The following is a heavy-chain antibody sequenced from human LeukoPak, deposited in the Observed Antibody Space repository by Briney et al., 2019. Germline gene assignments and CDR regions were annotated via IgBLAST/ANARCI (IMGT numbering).Heavy chain of an antibody. CDR2: ISHSGST. CDR1: GYSITSGYY. CDR3: ARRGAGHYYGSGSYSAPFDY. V-gene: IGHV4-38-2*02. D-gene: IGHD3-10*01. Sequence: SETLSLTCTVSGYSITSGYYWGSIRQPPGKGLQWIGSISHSGSTYYNPSLKSRVTTSVDTSKNQFSLKLSSVTAADTAVYYCARRGAGHYYGSGSYSAPFDYWGQGTLVTVSS. J-gene: IGHJ4*02.